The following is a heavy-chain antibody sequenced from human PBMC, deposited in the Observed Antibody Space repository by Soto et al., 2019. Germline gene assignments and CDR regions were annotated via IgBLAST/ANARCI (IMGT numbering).Heavy chain of an antibody. Sequence: PSETLSLTCTVSGGSVSNGNYYWSWIRQPPGKGLEWIGYIHTTGSTNYNPSLKSRVTISAGRSRNQFSLKVNSVTAADTAVYYCARGWDAGYWGQGTLVTVSS. J-gene: IGHJ4*02. D-gene: IGHD6-19*01. CDR2: IHTTGST. V-gene: IGHV4-61*01. CDR3: ARGWDAGY. CDR1: GGSVSNGNYY.